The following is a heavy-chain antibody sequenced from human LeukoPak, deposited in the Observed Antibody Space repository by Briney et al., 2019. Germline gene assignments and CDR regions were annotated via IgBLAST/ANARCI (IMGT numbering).Heavy chain of an antibody. J-gene: IGHJ6*03. V-gene: IGHV1-18*01. CDR2: ISAYNGNT. CDR3: ARAGFSSGWNPRAELGYYYYMDV. CDR1: GGTFSSYA. D-gene: IGHD6-19*01. Sequence: GASVKVSCKASGGTFSSYAISWVRQAPGQGLEWMGWISAYNGNTNYAQKLQGRVTMTTDTSTSTAYMELRSLRSDDTAVYYCARAGFSSGWNPRAELGYYYYMDVWGKGTTVTVSS.